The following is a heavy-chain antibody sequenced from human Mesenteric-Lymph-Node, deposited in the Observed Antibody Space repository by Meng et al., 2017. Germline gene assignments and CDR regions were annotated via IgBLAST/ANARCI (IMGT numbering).Heavy chain of an antibody. Sequence: GGSLRLSCAASGFTLRYYTMNWVRQAPGKGLEWVSSISISSSSYIYYADSVKGRVTISRDDAKNSLYLQMNSLRAEDTAVYYCARNGILDYWGQGTLVTVSS. J-gene: IGHJ4*02. V-gene: IGHV3-21*01. CDR2: ISISSSSYI. CDR3: ARNGILDY. CDR1: GFTLRYYT. D-gene: IGHD2-8*01.